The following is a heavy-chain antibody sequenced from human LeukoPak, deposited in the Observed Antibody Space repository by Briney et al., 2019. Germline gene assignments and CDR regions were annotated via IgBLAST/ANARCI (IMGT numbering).Heavy chain of an antibody. CDR1: GGSISSGSYF. CDR2: IDSSGNT. Sequence: SETLSLTCTVSGGSISSGSYFWSWIRQSAGRGLEWIGRIDSSGNTNYNPSLKSRVTMSLDTSKNQFSLKLSSVTAADTAVYYCAREALPNGVWRVGWFDPWGQGTLVTVFS. CDR3: AREALPNGVWRVGWFDP. J-gene: IGHJ5*02. V-gene: IGHV4-61*02. D-gene: IGHD2-8*01.